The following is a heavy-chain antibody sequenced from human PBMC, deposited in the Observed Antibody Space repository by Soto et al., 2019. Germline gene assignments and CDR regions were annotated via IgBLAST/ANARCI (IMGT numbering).Heavy chain of an antibody. Sequence: PGGSLRLSCTASGLPHSRFAMMWVRQAPGKGLECVSGIYGSGGGIEYADSVKGLFTISRDNSKNTVYLQMTDLRADDTALYYCAKDAVYSDGLWFMPHWGQGTQVSV. CDR1: GLPHSRFA. V-gene: IGHV3-23*01. J-gene: IGHJ4*02. D-gene: IGHD2-8*02. CDR2: IYGSGGGI. CDR3: AKDAVYSDGLWFMPH.